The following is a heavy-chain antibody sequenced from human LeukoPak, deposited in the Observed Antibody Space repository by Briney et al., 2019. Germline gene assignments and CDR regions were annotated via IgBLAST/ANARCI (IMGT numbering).Heavy chain of an antibody. V-gene: IGHV1-2*02. Sequence: ASVKVSCKASGYTFTGYYMHWVRQAPGQGLERMGWINPNSGGTNYAQKFQGRVTMTRDTSISTAYMELSRLRSDDTAVYYCARAVAGQPYYFDYWGQGTLVTVSS. CDR1: GYTFTGYY. CDR2: INPNSGGT. CDR3: ARAVAGQPYYFDY. J-gene: IGHJ4*02. D-gene: IGHD6-19*01.